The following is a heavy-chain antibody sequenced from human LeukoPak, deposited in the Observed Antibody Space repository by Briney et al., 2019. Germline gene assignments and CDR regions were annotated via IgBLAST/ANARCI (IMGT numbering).Heavy chain of an antibody. CDR3: ARTVQSARYFDWFAPFDY. CDR2: ISTTGGT. D-gene: IGHD3-9*01. Sequence: SETLSLTCTVSGGSISSYYLSWIRQPAGKGLEWIGRISTTGGTIYNPSLKSRVTMSVDTSKNQFSLKLSSVTAADTAVYYCARTVQSARYFDWFAPFDYWGQGTLVTVSS. J-gene: IGHJ4*02. CDR1: GGSISSYY. V-gene: IGHV4-4*07.